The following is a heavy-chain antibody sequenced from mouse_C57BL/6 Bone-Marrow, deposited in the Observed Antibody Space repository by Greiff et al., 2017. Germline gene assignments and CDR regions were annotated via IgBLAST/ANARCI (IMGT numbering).Heavy chain of an antibody. V-gene: IGHV1-85*01. CDR2: IYPRDGST. D-gene: IGHD1-1*01. CDR1: GYTFTSYD. Sequence: VQLQQSGPELVKPGASVKLSCKASGYTFTSYDINWVKQRPGQGLGWIGWIYPRDGSTKYNEKFKGKATLTVDTSSSTAYMALPSLTSEDSAVYFCARLEFDGSSGDWYFDVWGTGTTVTVSS. J-gene: IGHJ1*03. CDR3: ARLEFDGSSGDWYFDV.